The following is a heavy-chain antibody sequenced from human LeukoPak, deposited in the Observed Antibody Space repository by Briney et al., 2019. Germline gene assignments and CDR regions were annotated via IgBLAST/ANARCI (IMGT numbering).Heavy chain of an antibody. Sequence: GGSLTLSCAASGFTFSNAWISWVRQAPGTALEWVGRIKIKTTGGTTDYGAPVKGRFTISGDASKNTLYMHMNSLKTADTAVYYCTTRSAKYQLLSRSSDDAFDIWGQGTMVTVSS. J-gene: IGHJ3*02. CDR3: TTRSAKYQLLSRSSDDAFDI. CDR2: IKIKTTGGTT. D-gene: IGHD2-2*01. CDR1: GFTFSNAW. V-gene: IGHV3-15*01.